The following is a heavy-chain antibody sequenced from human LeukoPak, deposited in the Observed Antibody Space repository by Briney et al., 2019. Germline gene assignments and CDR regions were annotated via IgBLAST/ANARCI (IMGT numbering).Heavy chain of an antibody. Sequence: PSETLSLTCTVPGGSISIDNYYWGWLRQTPGKGLEWIATLHFNGNTYYNTSLKSRVTLSLDTSKNHFSLNLRSVTAADTAVYYCARLPTGFPNWFDPWGQGTLVIVSS. CDR3: ARLPTGFPNWFDP. CDR2: LHFNGNT. D-gene: IGHD4-17*01. CDR1: GGSISIDNYY. J-gene: IGHJ5*02. V-gene: IGHV4-39*02.